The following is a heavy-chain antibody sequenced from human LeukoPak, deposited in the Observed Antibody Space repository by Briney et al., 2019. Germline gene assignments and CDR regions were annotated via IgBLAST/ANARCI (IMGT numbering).Heavy chain of an antibody. V-gene: IGHV1-69*04. CDR1: GGTFSSYA. Sequence: ASVKVSCKASGGTFSSYAISWVRQAPGQGLEWMGRIIPILGIANYAQKFQGRVTITADKSTSTAYMELSSLRSEDTAVYYCARDRYCYDSSGSIGVDYWGQGTLVTVSS. CDR2: IIPILGIA. CDR3: ARDRYCYDSSGSIGVDY. D-gene: IGHD3-22*01. J-gene: IGHJ4*02.